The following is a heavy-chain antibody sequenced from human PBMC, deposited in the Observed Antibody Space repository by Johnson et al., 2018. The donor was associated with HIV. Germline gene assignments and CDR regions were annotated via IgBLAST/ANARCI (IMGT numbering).Heavy chain of an antibody. V-gene: IGHV3-13*01. CDR2: IGTAGDT. D-gene: IGHD1-14*01. J-gene: IGHJ3*02. CDR3: ANGGNTAASACEI. CDR1: GFTFSNYD. Sequence: VQLVESGGGVVQPARSLRLSCAASGFTFSNYDMYWVRQATGKGLEWVSGIGTAGDTYYPGSVKGRFTISRENAKNSLYLQMNSLRPEDTALYFCANGGNTAASACEIWGQGTMVTVSS.